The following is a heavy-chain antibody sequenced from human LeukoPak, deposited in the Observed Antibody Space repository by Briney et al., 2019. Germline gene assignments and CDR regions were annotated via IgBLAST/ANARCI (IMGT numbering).Heavy chain of an antibody. Sequence: SGGSLRLSCAASGFTFSSYWMHWARQAPGKGLEWVASINHNGNVNYYVDSVKGRFTISRDNAKSSLYLQMSNLRAEDTAVYFCARGGGLDVWGQGATVTVSS. D-gene: IGHD3-16*01. V-gene: IGHV3-7*03. J-gene: IGHJ6*02. CDR2: INHNGNVN. CDR3: ARGGGLDV. CDR1: GFTFSSYW.